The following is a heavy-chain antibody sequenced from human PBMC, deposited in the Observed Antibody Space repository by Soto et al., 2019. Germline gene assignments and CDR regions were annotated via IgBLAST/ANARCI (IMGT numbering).Heavy chain of an antibody. CDR3: ARRFLEWGDAFDV. J-gene: IGHJ3*01. V-gene: IGHV4-28*01. D-gene: IGHD3-3*01. CDR1: GSSVTDSDW. Sequence: QVNLQESGPGLVRPSDTLSLTCVVSGSSVTDSDWWVWIRQPPGKGLEWVGSIFHTGATYSNPSLKNRVSLSVGLSKNHFSLRLTSATAIDTAVSFCARRFLEWGDAFDVWGQGALVTVSS. CDR2: IFHTGAT.